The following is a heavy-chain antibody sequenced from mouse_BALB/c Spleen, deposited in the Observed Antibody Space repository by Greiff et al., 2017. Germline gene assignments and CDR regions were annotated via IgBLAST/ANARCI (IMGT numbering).Heavy chain of an antibody. CDR2: IWGDGST. J-gene: IGHJ3*01. CDR1: GFSLTGYG. CDR3: ARGPAWFAY. V-gene: IGHV2-6-7*01. Sequence: VQLQESGPGLVAPSQSLSITCTVSGFSLTGYGVNWVRQPPGKGLEWLGMIWGDGSTDYNSALKSRLSISKDNSKSQVFLKMNSLQTDVTARYYCARGPAWFAYWGQGTLVTVSA.